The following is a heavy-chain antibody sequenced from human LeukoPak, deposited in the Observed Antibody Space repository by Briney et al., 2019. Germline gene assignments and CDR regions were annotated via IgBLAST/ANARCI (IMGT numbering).Heavy chain of an antibody. J-gene: IGHJ6*02. CDR2: IYHSGST. Sequence: PSQTLSLTCAVSGGSISSGGYSWSWIRQPPGKGLEWIGYIYHSGSTYYNPSLKSRVTISVDRSKNQFSLKLSSVTAADTAVYFCARVEPYSYYFGMDVWGRGTTVTVSS. D-gene: IGHD1-26*01. V-gene: IGHV4-30-2*01. CDR1: GGSISSGGYS. CDR3: ARVEPYSYYFGMDV.